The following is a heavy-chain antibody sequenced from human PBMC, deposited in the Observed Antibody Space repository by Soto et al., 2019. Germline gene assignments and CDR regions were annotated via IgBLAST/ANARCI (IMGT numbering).Heavy chain of an antibody. Sequence: SETXSLTCTVSGGSISSYYWSWIRQPPGKGLEWIGYIYYSGSTNYNPSLKSRVTISVDTSKNQFSLKLSSVTAADTAVYYCARLDGSDHYFDYWGQGALVTVSS. CDR3: ARLDGSDHYFDY. CDR2: IYYSGST. J-gene: IGHJ4*02. CDR1: GGSISSYY. V-gene: IGHV4-59*01. D-gene: IGHD5-12*01.